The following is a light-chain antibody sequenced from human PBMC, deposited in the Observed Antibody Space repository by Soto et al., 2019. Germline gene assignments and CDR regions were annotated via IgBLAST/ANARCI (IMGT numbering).Light chain of an antibody. Sequence: EIVLTQSPATLSLSPGERATLSCRASQSVSSYLAWYQQKPGQAPRLLLYDASNRSTGIPARFSGSGSGTDFTLTVSSLDPEDFAVYYCQQRSNWPVTFGPGTKVDMK. CDR2: DAS. CDR1: QSVSSY. J-gene: IGKJ3*01. CDR3: QQRSNWPVT. V-gene: IGKV3-11*01.